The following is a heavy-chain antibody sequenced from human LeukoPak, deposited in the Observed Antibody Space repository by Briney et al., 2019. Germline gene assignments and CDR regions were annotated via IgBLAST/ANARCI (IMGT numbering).Heavy chain of an antibody. CDR2: ISGSGGST. CDR1: GFTFSSYA. Sequence: GGSLRLSCAASGFTFSSYAMSWVRQAPGKGLEWVSAISGSGGSTCYADSVKGRFTISRDNSKNTPYLQMNSLRAEDTAVYYCAKDPSIFGVVIRLVYYFDYWGQGTLVTVSS. J-gene: IGHJ4*02. V-gene: IGHV3-23*01. CDR3: AKDPSIFGVVIRLVYYFDY. D-gene: IGHD3-3*01.